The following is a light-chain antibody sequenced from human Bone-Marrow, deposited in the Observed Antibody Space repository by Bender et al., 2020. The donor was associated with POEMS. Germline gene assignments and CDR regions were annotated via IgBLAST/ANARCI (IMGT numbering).Light chain of an antibody. V-gene: IGLV3-21*02. CDR3: SSYAGSNTWV. Sequence: YVLAQPPSVSAAPGQTATITCGGDNIGGKDVHWYQHRAGQAPVVVVYDDSDRPPVIPERFSGSNSGSTATLTITRVESGDEADYYCSSYAGSNTWVFGGGTKVTVL. J-gene: IGLJ3*02. CDR2: DDS. CDR1: NIGGKD.